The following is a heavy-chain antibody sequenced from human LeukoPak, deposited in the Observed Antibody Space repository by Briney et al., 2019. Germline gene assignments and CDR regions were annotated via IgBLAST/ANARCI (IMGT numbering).Heavy chain of an antibody. V-gene: IGHV3-64D*06. J-gene: IGHJ6*04. CDR2: ISSNGGST. CDR3: AKAGSGSYYKSRSGMNV. D-gene: IGHD3-10*01. CDR1: GFTFSSHA. Sequence: GGSLRLSCSASGFTFSSHAMHCVRQAPGKGLEYVSTISSNGGSTNYADSVKDRFTISRDNSKNTLYLQMSSLRAEDTAVYYCAKAGSGSYYKSRSGMNVWGKGTTVIVSS.